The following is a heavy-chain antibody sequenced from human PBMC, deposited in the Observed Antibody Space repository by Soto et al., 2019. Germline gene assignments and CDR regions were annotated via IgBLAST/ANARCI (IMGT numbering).Heavy chain of an antibody. D-gene: IGHD7-27*01. CDR3: ARDTGDGTFDF. CDR2: INAGYGNT. Sequence: QVHLVQSGAEVRKPGASVKVSCKASGYTFSSYVMHWVRQAPGQRLEWMGWINAGYGNTKSSQKFQDRVTISRDTSASTAYMEMTSLRSEDTAVYYCARDTGDGTFDFWGQGTLVTVSS. V-gene: IGHV1-3*01. J-gene: IGHJ4*02. CDR1: GYTFSSYV.